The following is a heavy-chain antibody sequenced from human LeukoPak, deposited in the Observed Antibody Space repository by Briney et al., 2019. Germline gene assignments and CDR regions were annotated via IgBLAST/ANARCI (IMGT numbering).Heavy chain of an antibody. Sequence: ASVKVSCKASGYTFTSYYMHWVRQAPGQGLEWMGIINPSGGSTSYAQKFQGRVTMTRDMSTSTVYMELSSLRSEDTAVYYCARDSSIGAFDIWGQGTMVTVSS. CDR3: ARDSSIGAFDI. V-gene: IGHV1-46*01. CDR1: GYTFTSYY. D-gene: IGHD5-24*01. J-gene: IGHJ3*02. CDR2: INPSGGST.